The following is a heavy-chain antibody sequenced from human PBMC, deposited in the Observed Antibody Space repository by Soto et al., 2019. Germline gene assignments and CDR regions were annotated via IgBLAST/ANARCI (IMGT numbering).Heavy chain of an antibody. CDR3: ARDQSSGGSYAFDI. D-gene: IGHD3-22*01. J-gene: IGHJ3*02. V-gene: IGHV3-33*01. CDR1: GFTFSSYG. Sequence: GGSLRLSCAASGFTFSSYGMHWVRQAPGKGLEWVAVIWYDGSNKYYADSVKGRFTISRDNSKNTLYLQMNSLRAEDTAVYYCARDQSSGGSYAFDIWGQGTMVTVSS. CDR2: IWYDGSNK.